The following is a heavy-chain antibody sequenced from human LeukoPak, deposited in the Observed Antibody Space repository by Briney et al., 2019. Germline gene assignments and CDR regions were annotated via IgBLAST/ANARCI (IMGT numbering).Heavy chain of an antibody. V-gene: IGHV3-13*01. Sequence: GGSLRLSCAASGFAFSIFDVLWVRQSLRKGLGWVARILTNGDTDYGASVEGRVTISRENAKSYVYLQMNSLRDGDTAVYYCARDRFGERTFEKWGQGTTVTVSS. CDR3: ARDRFGERTFEK. D-gene: IGHD3-10*01. J-gene: IGHJ6*02. CDR1: GFAFSIFD. CDR2: ILTNGDT.